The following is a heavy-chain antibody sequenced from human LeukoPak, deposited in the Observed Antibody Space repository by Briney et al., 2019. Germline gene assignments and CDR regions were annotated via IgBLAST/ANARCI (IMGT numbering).Heavy chain of an antibody. V-gene: IGHV3-30*02. CDR1: GFTFSSYG. CDR2: IWYDGSNK. D-gene: IGHD6-6*01. Sequence: GGSLRLSCAASGFTFSSYGMHWVRQAPGKGLEWVAVIWYDGSNKYYADSVKGRFTISRDNSKNTLYLQMNSLRAEDTAVYYCAKEGPEYSSSSDFDYWGQGTLVTVSS. CDR3: AKEGPEYSSSSDFDY. J-gene: IGHJ4*02.